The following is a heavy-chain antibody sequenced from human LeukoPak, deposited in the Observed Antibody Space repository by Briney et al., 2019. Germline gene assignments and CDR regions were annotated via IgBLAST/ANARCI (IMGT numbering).Heavy chain of an antibody. CDR2: IYSGGST. CDR3: ARVRASGKIDY. J-gene: IGHJ4*02. D-gene: IGHD2-15*01. CDR1: GFTVSSNY. V-gene: IGHV3-53*01. Sequence: GGSLRLSCAASGFTVSSNYMSWVRQAPGKGLEWVSVIYSGGSTYYADSVKGRFTISRDNSKNTLYLQMNSLRAEDTAVYYCARVRASGKIDYWGQGTLVTVSS.